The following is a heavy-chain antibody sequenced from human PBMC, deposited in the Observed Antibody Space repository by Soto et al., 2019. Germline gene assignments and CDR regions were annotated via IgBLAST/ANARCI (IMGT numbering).Heavy chain of an antibody. CDR3: SRVDGTY. D-gene: IGHD1-26*01. Sequence: ASVKVSCKASGYTFSSYAIHWVRQAPGQGLEWMGWINAGNGNTKYSQKFQGRVTITRDTSASTAYMELNSLRSEDTAVYYCSRVDGTYWGQGTLVTVSS. CDR2: INAGNGNT. V-gene: IGHV1-3*01. CDR1: GYTFSSYA. J-gene: IGHJ4*02.